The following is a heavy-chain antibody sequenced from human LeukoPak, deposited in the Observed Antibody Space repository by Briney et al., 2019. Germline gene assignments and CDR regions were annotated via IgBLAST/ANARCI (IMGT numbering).Heavy chain of an antibody. CDR1: GYTLTELS. J-gene: IGHJ3*02. D-gene: IGHD3-10*01. CDR2: FDPEDGET. Sequence: ASVKVSCKVSGYTLTELSMHWVRQAPGKGLEWMGGFDPEDGETIYAQKFQGRVTMTEDTSTDTAYMELSSLRSEDTAVYYCATVGSPSRITMVRGADDAFDIWGQGTMVTVSS. V-gene: IGHV1-24*01. CDR3: ATVGSPSRITMVRGADDAFDI.